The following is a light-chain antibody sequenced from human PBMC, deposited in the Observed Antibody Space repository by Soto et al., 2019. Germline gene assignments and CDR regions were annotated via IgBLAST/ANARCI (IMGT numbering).Light chain of an antibody. CDR3: QTWGTDIVV. CDR1: SGHSSYA. V-gene: IGLV4-69*01. Sequence: QLVLTQSPSASASLGASVKLTCTLSSGHSSYAIAWHQQQPEKGPRYLMKLNSDGSHSKGDGIPDRFSGSSSGAERYLTISRLQSEDEADYYCQTWGTDIVVFGGGTKLTV. CDR2: LNSDGSH. J-gene: IGLJ2*01.